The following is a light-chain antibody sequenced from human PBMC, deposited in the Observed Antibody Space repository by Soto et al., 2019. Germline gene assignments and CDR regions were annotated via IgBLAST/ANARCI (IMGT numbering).Light chain of an antibody. J-gene: IGKJ1*01. CDR3: QQTYSAPRT. CDR1: QTISSW. CDR2: KAT. Sequence: DVLMTLSPSTLSASIGDRVTITFRASQTISSWVAWYQQKPGKAPKLLIYKATSLESGVPSRFSGSGSGTEFTLTISSLQPEDFATYYCQQTYSAPRTFGHGTKVDIK. V-gene: IGKV1-5*03.